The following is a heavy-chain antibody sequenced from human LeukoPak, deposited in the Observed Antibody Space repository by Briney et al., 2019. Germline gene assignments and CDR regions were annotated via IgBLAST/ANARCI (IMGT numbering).Heavy chain of an antibody. J-gene: IGHJ4*02. V-gene: IGHV3-33*01. Sequence: GGSLRLSCAASGFTFSSYGMHWVRQAPGKGLEWVAVIWYDGSNKHYADSVKGRFTISRDNSKNTLYLQMNSLRAEDTAVYYCAREDYDSSGYYPEGFDYWGQGTLVTVSS. D-gene: IGHD3-22*01. CDR3: AREDYDSSGYYPEGFDY. CDR2: IWYDGSNK. CDR1: GFTFSSYG.